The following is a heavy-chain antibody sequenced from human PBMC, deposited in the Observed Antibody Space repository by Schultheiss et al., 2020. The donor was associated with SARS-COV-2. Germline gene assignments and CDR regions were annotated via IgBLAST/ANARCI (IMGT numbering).Heavy chain of an antibody. CDR2: ISGSGGST. CDR1: GFIFSSYS. Sequence: GGSLRLSCAGSGFIFSSYSLSWVRQAPGKGLEWVAAISGSGGSTYYADSVKGRFTVSRDNAKNSLYLQMNSLRAEDTAVYYCASLGVVTIPTPKVQSYWGQGTLVTVSS. J-gene: IGHJ4*02. CDR3: ASLGVVTIPTPKVQSY. D-gene: IGHD3-3*01. V-gene: IGHV3-23*01.